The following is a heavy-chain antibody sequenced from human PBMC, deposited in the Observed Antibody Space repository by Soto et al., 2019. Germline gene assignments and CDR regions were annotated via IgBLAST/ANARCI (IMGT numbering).Heavy chain of an antibody. CDR1: GGSISSGGYY. V-gene: IGHV4-31*03. J-gene: IGHJ4*02. CDR2: IYYSGST. CDR3: ARSAMAVAGTWVFDY. Sequence: SETLSLTCTVSGGSISSGGYYWSWIRQHPGKGLEWIGYIYYSGSTYYNPSLKSRVTISVDTSKNQFSLKLSSVTAADTAVYYCARSAMAVAGTWVFDYWGQGTLVTV. D-gene: IGHD6-19*01.